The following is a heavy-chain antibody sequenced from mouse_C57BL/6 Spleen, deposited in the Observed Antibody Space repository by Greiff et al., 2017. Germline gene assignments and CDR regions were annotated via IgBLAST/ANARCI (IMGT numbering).Heavy chain of an antibody. Sequence: QVQLQQPGAELVKPGASVKLSCKASGYTFTSYWMHWVKQRPGQGLEWIGMIHPNSGSTNYNEKFKSKATLTVDKSSSTAYMQLSSLTSEDSAVYYCARPPHGYYKYVDYWGQGTTRTVSS. J-gene: IGHJ2*01. CDR2: IHPNSGST. CDR1: GYTFTSYW. D-gene: IGHD2-3*01. CDR3: ARPPHGYYKYVDY. V-gene: IGHV1-64*01.